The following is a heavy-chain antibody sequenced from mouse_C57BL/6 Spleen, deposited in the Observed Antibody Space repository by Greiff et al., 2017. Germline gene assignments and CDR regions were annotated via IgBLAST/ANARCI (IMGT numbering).Heavy chain of an antibody. J-gene: IGHJ1*03. CDR1: GFTFSSYA. CDR3: TRDHYYDYDGYFDV. Sequence: EVQLQESGEGLVKPGGSLKLSCAASGFTFSSYAMSWVRQTPEKRLEWVAYISSGGDYIYYADTVKGRFTISRDNARNTLYLQMSSLKSEDTAMYYCTRDHYYDYDGYFDVWGTGTTVTVSS. D-gene: IGHD2-4*01. CDR2: ISSGGDYI. V-gene: IGHV5-9-1*02.